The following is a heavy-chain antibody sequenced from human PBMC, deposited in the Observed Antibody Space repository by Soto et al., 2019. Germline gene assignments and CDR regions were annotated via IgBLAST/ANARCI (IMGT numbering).Heavy chain of an antibody. Sequence: QVQLLQSGAEVKKPGASVKVSCTASGYTFSSHGITWVRQAPGQGLEWMGWISTYNGNTNYAQKVQGRVTMTIDPSTSTAYMELRSLTSDDTAMYYCAACSGPSCHRGREWFDPWGQGTLVTVSA. V-gene: IGHV1-18*04. CDR3: AACSGPSCHRGREWFDP. CDR1: GYTFSSHG. CDR2: ISTYNGNT. J-gene: IGHJ5*02. D-gene: IGHD2-2*01.